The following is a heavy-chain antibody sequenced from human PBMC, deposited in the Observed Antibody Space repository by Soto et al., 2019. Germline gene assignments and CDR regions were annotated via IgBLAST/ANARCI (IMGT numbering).Heavy chain of an antibody. CDR3: AREAYYYGSGRPLYYYYGMDV. J-gene: IGHJ6*02. CDR2: ISAIFGNT. Sequence: APVKVYCKASGYTFTSNGISWVRKKTGKGLEWMGWISAIFGNTNYAQKFQGRVTMTADASTSTAYMELSSLRSEDTAVYYCAREAYYYGSGRPLYYYYGMDVWGQGTTVTVSS. CDR1: GYTFTSNG. D-gene: IGHD3-10*01. V-gene: IGHV1-18*01.